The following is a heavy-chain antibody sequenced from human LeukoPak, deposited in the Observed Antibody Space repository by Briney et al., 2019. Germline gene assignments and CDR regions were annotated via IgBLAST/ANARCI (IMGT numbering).Heavy chain of an antibody. Sequence: PGGSLRLSCAASGFTVSSNYMNWVRQAPGKGLEWVSLTYSGDITYYADSVKGRFTISRDNSKNTLYLQMHSLRAEDTAVYYCRGDSSYWGEATLVTVSS. CDR1: GFTVSSNY. D-gene: IGHD2-21*01. J-gene: IGHJ1*01. CDR3: RGDSSY. V-gene: IGHV3-53*01. CDR2: TYSGDIT.